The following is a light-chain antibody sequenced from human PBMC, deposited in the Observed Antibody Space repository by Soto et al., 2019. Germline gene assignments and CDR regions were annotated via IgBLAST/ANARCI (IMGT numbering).Light chain of an antibody. J-gene: IGKJ1*01. CDR1: QSVITN. Sequence: EIVMTQFPSTLSESPGERVSLSCRCSQSVITNVAWYQQKPGEAPRLLILDASARAVDIPGRFSGSVSGTEFTLTISSLQPEDFAVYFCHSYDKWPPGTFGQGTKVDIK. CDR2: DAS. CDR3: HSYDKWPPGT. V-gene: IGKV3D-15*01.